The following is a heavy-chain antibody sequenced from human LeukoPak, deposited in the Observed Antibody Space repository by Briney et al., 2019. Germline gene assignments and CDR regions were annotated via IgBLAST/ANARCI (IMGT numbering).Heavy chain of an antibody. CDR2: ISSDGTRQ. CDR1: GFSFSNYG. V-gene: IGHV3-30*18. D-gene: IGHD3-9*01. Sequence: GKSLRLSCAASGFSFSNYGMYWVRQAPGKGLEWVAVISSDGTRQYYADSVEGRFTISREDSKNTLYLQMDSLRPADTAVYFCSKEETGYVLVGGMDVWGQGTTVIVSS. J-gene: IGHJ6*02. CDR3: SKEETGYVLVGGMDV.